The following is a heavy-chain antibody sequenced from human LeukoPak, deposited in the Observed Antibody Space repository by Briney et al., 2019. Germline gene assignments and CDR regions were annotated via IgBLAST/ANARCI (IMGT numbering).Heavy chain of an antibody. CDR3: ARESSGREGYFDY. CDR2: IWYDGSNK. V-gene: IGHV3-33*01. D-gene: IGHD6-19*01. Sequence: GGSLRLSCAASGFTSSSYGMHWVRQAPGKGLEWVAVIWYDGSNKYYADSVKGRFTISRDNSKNTLYLQMNSLRAEDTAVYHCARESSGREGYFDYWGQGTLVTVSS. CDR1: GFTSSSYG. J-gene: IGHJ4*02.